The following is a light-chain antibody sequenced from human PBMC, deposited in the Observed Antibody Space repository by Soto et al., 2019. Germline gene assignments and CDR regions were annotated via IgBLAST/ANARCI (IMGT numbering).Light chain of an antibody. J-gene: IGLJ7*01. CDR2: EDD. CDR3: CLYLGGTSV. CDR1: SGDVGNYNL. V-gene: IGLV2-23*01. Sequence: QSALTQPASVSGSPGQSITISCSGVSGDVGNYNLVSWYQQYPGKAPALLIYEDDKRPSGVSNRFSDSKSDSTASLTISGLQAEDEADYYCCLYLGGTSVFGGGTQLTVL.